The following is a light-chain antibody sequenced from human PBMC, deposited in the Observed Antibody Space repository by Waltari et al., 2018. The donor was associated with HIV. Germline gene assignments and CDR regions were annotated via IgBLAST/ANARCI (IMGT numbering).Light chain of an antibody. CDR3: AAWDDSLTGNVI. CDR2: SNN. V-gene: IGLV1-44*01. CDR1: TSNIGSND. Sequence: QSVLTQPPSTSGTPGQRVTISCSGSTSNIGSNDVNWYRQLPGTAPKLVIYSNNQRMPGVPDRFTGSKSGTSASLAISGLQSEDEAVYYCAAWDDSLTGNVIFGGGTKLTVL. J-gene: IGLJ2*01.